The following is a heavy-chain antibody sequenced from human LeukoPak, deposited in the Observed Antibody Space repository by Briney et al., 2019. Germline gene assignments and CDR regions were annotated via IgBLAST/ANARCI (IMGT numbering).Heavy chain of an antibody. CDR2: IGNTDNTI. D-gene: IGHD5-12*01. Sequence: PGGSLRLSCAASGFTFSDYYMSWIRQAPGKGLEWVSYIGNTDNTIRYADSVKGRFTVSRDSAKNSLYLQMNSLRAEDTAVYYCARGGGPPRIRWLTDYWGQGTLVTVSS. J-gene: IGHJ4*02. CDR1: GFTFSDYY. CDR3: ARGGGPPRIRWLTDY. V-gene: IGHV3-11*01.